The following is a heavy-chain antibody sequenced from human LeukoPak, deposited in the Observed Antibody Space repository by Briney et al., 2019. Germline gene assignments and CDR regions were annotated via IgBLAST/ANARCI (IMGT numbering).Heavy chain of an antibody. V-gene: IGHV4-61*02. J-gene: IGHJ6*02. CDR2: IYTSGST. CDR3: ASQPFSHDFWCGYYSPYYYHAMDV. D-gene: IGHD3-3*01. Sequence: SQTLSLTCTVSGGSLSSGCFYWNWIRQPAGRGLEWIGRIYTSGSTSYNPSFKSRVTISLDTSKNQLSLKLTSVTAAGTAGYYSASQPFSHDFWCGYYSPYYYHAMDVWGQRTTVTVSS. CDR1: GGSLSSGCFY.